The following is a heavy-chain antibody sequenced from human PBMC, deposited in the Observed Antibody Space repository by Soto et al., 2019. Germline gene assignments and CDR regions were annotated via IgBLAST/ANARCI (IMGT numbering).Heavy chain of an antibody. Sequence: SETLSLTCTVSGGSISSYYWSWIRQPPGKGMEWIGYIYYSGSTNYNPSLKSRVTISVDTSKNQFSLKLSSVTAADTAVYYFARINGLAAIFDYWGQGTLGTVS. CDR1: GGSISSYY. CDR2: IYYSGST. CDR3: ARINGLAAIFDY. J-gene: IGHJ4*02. D-gene: IGHD3-16*01. V-gene: IGHV4-59*01.